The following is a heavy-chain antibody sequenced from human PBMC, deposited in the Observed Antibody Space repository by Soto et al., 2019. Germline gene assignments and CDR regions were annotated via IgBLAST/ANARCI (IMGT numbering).Heavy chain of an antibody. J-gene: IGHJ6*03. CDR1: GFTFSSYW. D-gene: IGHD3-16*02. V-gene: IGHV3-7*01. CDR3: ARVGEEEGVIVTAYYYYMDV. CDR2: IKQDGSEK. Sequence: GGSLRLSCAASGFTFSSYWMSWVRQAPGKGLEWVANIKQDGSEKYYVDSVKGRFTISRDNAKNSLYLQMNSLRAEDTAVYYCARVGEEEGVIVTAYYYYMDVWGKGTTVTVSS.